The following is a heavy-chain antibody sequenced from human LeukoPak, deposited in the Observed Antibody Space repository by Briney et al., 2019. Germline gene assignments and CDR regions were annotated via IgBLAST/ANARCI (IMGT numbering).Heavy chain of an antibody. J-gene: IGHJ4*02. D-gene: IGHD3-22*01. Sequence: GGSLRLSCAASGFTFSTYPMGWVRQAPGKGLEWVSSVFGGSGDTYYIDSVKGRFTISRDNSKSTLYLQMNSLRGDDTAVYYCAKYGVVARSYYLDYWGQGTLVNVSS. CDR2: VFGGSGDT. CDR3: AKYGVVARSYYLDY. CDR1: GFTFSTYP. V-gene: IGHV3-23*01.